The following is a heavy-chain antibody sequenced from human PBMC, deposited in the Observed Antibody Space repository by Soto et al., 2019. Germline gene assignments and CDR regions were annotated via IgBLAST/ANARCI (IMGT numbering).Heavy chain of an antibody. CDR2: ISAYNGNT. J-gene: IGHJ6*03. CDR3: ARGLSSTSLGPDYYYMDV. CDR1: GYTFTSYG. D-gene: IGHD2-2*01. Sequence: ASVKVSCKASGYTFTSYGISWVRQAPGQGLEWMGWISAYNGNTNYAQKLQGRVTMTTDTSTSTAYMELSSLRSDDTAVYYCARGLSSTSLGPDYYYMDVWGKGTTVTVSS. V-gene: IGHV1-18*01.